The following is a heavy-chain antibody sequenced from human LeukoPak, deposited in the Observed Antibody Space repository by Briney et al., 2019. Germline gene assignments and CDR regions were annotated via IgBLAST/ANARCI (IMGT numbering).Heavy chain of an antibody. J-gene: IGHJ4*02. CDR1: GGSISSGSYY. Sequence: PSETLSLTCTVSGGSISSGSYYWSWIRQPAGKGLEWIGRIYTSGSTNYNPSLKSRVTISVDTSKNQFSLKLSSVTTADTAIYFCASTRGKTYEFDYWGRGTLVTVSS. V-gene: IGHV4-61*02. D-gene: IGHD5-18*01. CDR3: ASTRGKTYEFDY. CDR2: IYTSGST.